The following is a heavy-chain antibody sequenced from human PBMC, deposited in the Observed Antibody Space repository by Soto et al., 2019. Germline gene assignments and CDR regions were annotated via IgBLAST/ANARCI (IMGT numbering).Heavy chain of an antibody. CDR3: AGDYCSSTSCPVNY. D-gene: IGHD2-2*01. Sequence: QVQMVQSGAEVKKPGASVKVSCKASGYTFTSYGISWVRQAPGQGLEWMGWISAYNGNTNYAQKLQCRVTMTTDTSTSTSYMELSSLRSDDTAVYYCAGDYCSSTSCPVNYWGQGTLVTVSS. J-gene: IGHJ4*02. CDR2: ISAYNGNT. CDR1: GYTFTSYG. V-gene: IGHV1-18*04.